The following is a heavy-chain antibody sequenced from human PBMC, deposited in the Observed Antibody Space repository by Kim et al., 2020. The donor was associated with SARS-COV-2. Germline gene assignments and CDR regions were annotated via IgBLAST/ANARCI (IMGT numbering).Heavy chain of an antibody. J-gene: IGHJ4*02. CDR1: GFTFSSYA. CDR3: ATPGSGSYGWFDY. Sequence: GGSLRLSCAASGFTFSSYAMHWVRQAPGKGLEWVAVISYDGSNKYYADSVKGRFTISRDNSKNTLYLQMNSLRAEDTAVYYCATPGSGSYGWFDYWGQGT. D-gene: IGHD1-26*01. V-gene: IGHV3-30-3*01. CDR2: ISYDGSNK.